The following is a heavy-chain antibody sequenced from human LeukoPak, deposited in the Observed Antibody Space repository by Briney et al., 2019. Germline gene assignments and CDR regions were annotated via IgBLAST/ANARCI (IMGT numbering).Heavy chain of an antibody. CDR3: AREPESGAPDY. CDR1: GGTFSSYA. D-gene: IGHD3-10*01. V-gene: IGHV1-69*04. J-gene: IGHJ4*02. Sequence: SVKVSCMASGGTFSSYAISWVRQAPGQGLEWMGRIIPIFGIANYAQKFQGRVTITADKSTSTAYMELSSLRSEDTAVYYCAREPESGAPDYWGQGTLVTVSS. CDR2: IIPIFGIA.